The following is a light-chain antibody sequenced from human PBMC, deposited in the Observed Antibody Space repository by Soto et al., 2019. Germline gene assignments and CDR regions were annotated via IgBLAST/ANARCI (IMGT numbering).Light chain of an antibody. J-gene: IGKJ1*01. V-gene: IGKV1-5*01. CDR1: QTISGW. CDR2: DAS. CDR3: LQYNGYYRT. Sequence: DIQMTQSPSTLSASVVDTVTITCRASQTISGWLAWDQQRPGKAPNLLIFDASTLESRVPSRFSGSGSGTTFTLTISSLQSDDFATYYCLQYNGYYRTFGQGTKVDIK.